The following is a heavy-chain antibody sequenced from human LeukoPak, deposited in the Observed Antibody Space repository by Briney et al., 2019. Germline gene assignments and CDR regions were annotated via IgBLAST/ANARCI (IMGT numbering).Heavy chain of an antibody. V-gene: IGHV1-3*01. Sequence: VASVKVSCKASEYTFTSYAIHWVRLAPGQRLEWMGWISAGNGNTKYSQNFQGRVTFISNTSATTASMELSSLRSEDAAVYYCARDSGSGNNDYWGQGTLVTVSS. CDR1: EYTFTSYA. D-gene: IGHD1-26*01. CDR3: ARDSGSGNNDY. J-gene: IGHJ4*02. CDR2: ISAGNGNT.